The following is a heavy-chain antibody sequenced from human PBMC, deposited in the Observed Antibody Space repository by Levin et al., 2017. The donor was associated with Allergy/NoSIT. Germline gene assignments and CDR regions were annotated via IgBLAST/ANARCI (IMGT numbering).Heavy chain of an antibody. CDR1: GYTFTSYD. D-gene: IGHD6-13*01. CDR3: AIRRIAAAAGFDY. J-gene: IGHJ4*02. V-gene: IGHV1-8*01. Sequence: ASVKVSCKASGYTFTSYDINWVRQATGQGLEWMGWMNPNSGNTGYAQKFQGRVTMTRKTSISTAYMELSSLRSEDTAVYYCAIRRIAAAAGFDYWGQGTLVTVSS. CDR2: MNPNSGNT.